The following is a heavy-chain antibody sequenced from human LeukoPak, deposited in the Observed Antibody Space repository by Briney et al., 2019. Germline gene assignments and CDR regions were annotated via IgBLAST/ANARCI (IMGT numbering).Heavy chain of an antibody. Sequence: SETLSLTCAVYGGSFSGYYWSWIRQPPGKGLEWIGEINHSGSTNYNPSLKSRVTISVDTSKNQFSPKLSSVTAADTAVYYCARGPPGIVVVIIDNWFDPWGQGTLVTVSS. CDR2: INHSGST. CDR3: ARGPPGIVVVIIDNWFDP. V-gene: IGHV4-34*01. D-gene: IGHD3-22*01. J-gene: IGHJ5*02. CDR1: GGSFSGYY.